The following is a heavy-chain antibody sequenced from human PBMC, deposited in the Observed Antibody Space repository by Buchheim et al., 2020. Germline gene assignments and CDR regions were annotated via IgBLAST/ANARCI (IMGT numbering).Heavy chain of an antibody. Sequence: EVQVLESGGGLVQPGGSLRPSCAASGFTFSSYAMSWVRQTPGKGLEWVSGISGDGANTYYADSVKGRFTTSRDNSKHTVYLQMHSLRAEDTALYYCATYKYSSSSDYYYGMDVWGQGTT. V-gene: IGHV3-23*01. J-gene: IGHJ6*02. CDR3: ATYKYSSSSDYYYGMDV. CDR1: GFTFSSYA. CDR2: ISGDGANT. D-gene: IGHD6-6*01.